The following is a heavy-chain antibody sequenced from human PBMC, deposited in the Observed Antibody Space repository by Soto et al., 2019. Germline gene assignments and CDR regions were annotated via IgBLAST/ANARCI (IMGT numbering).Heavy chain of an antibody. CDR2: IYYSGVT. J-gene: IGHJ4*02. CDR3: AREPSI. Sequence: SETLSLTCIVSGGSISNYYWSWIRQPPGKGLEWIGYIYYSGVTYYNPSLKSRVTISVDTSKNQFSLRLSSVTAADTAVYYCAREPSIWGQGTLVTVSS. V-gene: IGHV4-59*12. CDR1: GGSISNYY.